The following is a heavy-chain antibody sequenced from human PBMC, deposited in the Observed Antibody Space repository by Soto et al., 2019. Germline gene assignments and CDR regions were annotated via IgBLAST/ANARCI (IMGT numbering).Heavy chain of an antibody. D-gene: IGHD3-3*01. CDR3: AGHTNDFWSGYFRRGSFDP. CDR1: GDSFSNYW. Sequence: GESLKISCKGSGDSFSNYWIAWVRHMPGKGLEWMGIIYPGDSDTRYSPSFQGQVTISADTSINTVYMHWSSLKASDTAMYYCAGHTNDFWSGYFRRGSFDPWGQGTLVTVSS. CDR2: IYPGDSDT. V-gene: IGHV5-51*01. J-gene: IGHJ5*02.